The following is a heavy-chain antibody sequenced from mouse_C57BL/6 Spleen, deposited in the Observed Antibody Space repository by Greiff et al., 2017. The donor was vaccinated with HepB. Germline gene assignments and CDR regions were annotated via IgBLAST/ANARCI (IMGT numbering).Heavy chain of an antibody. Sequence: QVQLKESGPELVKPGASVKISCKASGYAFSSSWMNWVKQRPGKGLEWIGRIYPGDGDTNYNGKFKGKATLTADKSSSTAYMQLSSLTSEDSAVYFCARDDGSLMDYWGQGTSVTVSS. CDR2: IYPGDGDT. CDR3: ARDDGSLMDY. D-gene: IGHD2-3*01. CDR1: GYAFSSSW. J-gene: IGHJ4*01. V-gene: IGHV1-82*01.